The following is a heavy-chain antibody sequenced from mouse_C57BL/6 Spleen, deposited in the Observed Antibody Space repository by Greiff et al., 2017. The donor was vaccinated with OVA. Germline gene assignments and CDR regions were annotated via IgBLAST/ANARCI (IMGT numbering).Heavy chain of an antibody. J-gene: IGHJ2*01. CDR2: INPSSGYT. CDR1: GYTFTSYW. D-gene: IGHD3-1*01. V-gene: IGHV1-7*01. CDR3: ARWGYLTWDLYYFDY. Sequence: QVQLQQSGAELAKPGASVKLSCKASGYTFTSYWMHWVKKRPGQGLEWIGYINPSSGYTKYNQKFKDKAKLTADKSSSTAYMQLSILTYEDSSVYYCARWGYLTWDLYYFDYWGQGTTLTVSS.